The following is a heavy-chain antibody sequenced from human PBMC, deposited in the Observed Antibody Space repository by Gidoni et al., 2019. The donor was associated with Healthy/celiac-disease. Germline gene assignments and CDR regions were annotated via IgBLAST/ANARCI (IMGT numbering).Heavy chain of an antibody. Sequence: QLQLQESGPGLVKPSETLSLTCTVSGGSISSSSYYWGWIRQPPGKGLEWIGSIYYSGSTYYNPSLKSRVTISVDTSKNQFSLKLSSVTAADTAVYYCARHSGSYVLYVEYFQHWGQGTLVTVSS. V-gene: IGHV4-39*01. D-gene: IGHD1-26*01. CDR1: GGSISSSSYY. CDR2: IYYSGST. CDR3: ARHSGSYVLYVEYFQH. J-gene: IGHJ1*01.